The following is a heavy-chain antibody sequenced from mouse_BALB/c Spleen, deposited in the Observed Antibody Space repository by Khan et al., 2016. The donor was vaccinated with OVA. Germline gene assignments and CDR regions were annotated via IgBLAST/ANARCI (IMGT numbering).Heavy chain of an antibody. V-gene: IGHV2-9*02. CDR1: GYSLSNYG. CDR3: ARSYDYGVGGFAY. J-gene: IGHJ3*01. Sequence: VQLQESGPGLVAPSQSLSITCTVSGYSLSNYGIHWVRQPPGKGLEWLGVIWTGGITNYYSALMSRLSISNANSKSQAFLKMHRLQTADTAIYYCARSYDYGVGGFAYWGQGTLITVSA. D-gene: IGHD2-4*01. CDR2: IWTGGIT.